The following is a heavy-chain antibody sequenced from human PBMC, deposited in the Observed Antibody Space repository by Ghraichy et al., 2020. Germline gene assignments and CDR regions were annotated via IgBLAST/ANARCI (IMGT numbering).Heavy chain of an antibody. CDR1: GASVTSYY. CDR2: MYHSGSP. CDR3: AKDIAAPGSYWYFDV. V-gene: IGHV4-59*02. J-gene: IGHJ2*01. Sequence: SETLSLTCTVSGASVTSYYWSWIRQPPGKGLEWIGYMYHSGSPTYNPSLERRVTMSVDTSRNQFSLKLTSVTPADSALYFCAKDIAAPGSYWYFDVWGRGTLFSVSS. D-gene: IGHD6-13*01.